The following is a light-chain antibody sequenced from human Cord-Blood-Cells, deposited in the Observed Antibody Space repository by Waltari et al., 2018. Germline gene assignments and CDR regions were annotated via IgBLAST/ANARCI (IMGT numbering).Light chain of an antibody. J-gene: IGLJ2*01. V-gene: IGLV1-40*01. CDR1: SSNIGAGYD. CDR3: RSYDSCLSGVV. Sequence: QSVLTQPPSVSGASGQRVTISCTGSSSNIGAGYDVHWYQQLPGTAPKLLIYGNSNRPSGVPDRFCGSKSGASASLAMTGLQAEDESDYYCRSYDSCLSGVVFGGGTKLTVL. CDR2: GNS.